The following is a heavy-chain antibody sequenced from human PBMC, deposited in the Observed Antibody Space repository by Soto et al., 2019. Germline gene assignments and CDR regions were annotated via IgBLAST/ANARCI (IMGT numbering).Heavy chain of an antibody. CDR2: ISYDGSNK. Sequence: PGGSLRLSCAASVLTFSNYGMHWVRQAPGKGLEWVAVISYDGSNKYYADSVKGRFTISRDNSKNTLYLQMNRLRAEDTAVYYCAKAPNFDWLSNFEYWGQGTLVTVSS. D-gene: IGHD3-9*01. J-gene: IGHJ4*02. CDR3: AKAPNFDWLSNFEY. CDR1: VLTFSNYG. V-gene: IGHV3-30*18.